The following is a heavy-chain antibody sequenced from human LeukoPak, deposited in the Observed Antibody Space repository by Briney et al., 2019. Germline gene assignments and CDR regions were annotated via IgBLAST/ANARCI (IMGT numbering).Heavy chain of an antibody. Sequence: SETLSLTCAVYGGSFSGYYWSWIRQPPGKGLEWIGEINHSGSTNYNPSLKSRVTISVDTSKNQFSLKLSSVTAADTAVYYCARFRLVEVTAPPDAFDIWGQGTMVTVSS. CDR3: ARFRLVEVTAPPDAFDI. J-gene: IGHJ3*02. CDR1: GGSFSGYY. CDR2: INHSGST. D-gene: IGHD2-21*02. V-gene: IGHV4-34*01.